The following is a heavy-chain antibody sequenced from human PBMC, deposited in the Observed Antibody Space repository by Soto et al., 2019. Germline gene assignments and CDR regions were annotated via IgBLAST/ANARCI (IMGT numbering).Heavy chain of an antibody. CDR3: ARVYYGDYYYMDV. J-gene: IGHJ6*03. D-gene: IGHD4-17*01. V-gene: IGHV4-31*03. Sequence: NPSXTLSLTCTVSGGSISSGGYYWSWIRQHPGKGLEWIGYIYYSGSTYYNPSLKSRVTISVDTSKNQFSLKLSSVTAADTAVYYCARVYYGDYYYMDVWGKGTTVTVSS. CDR2: IYYSGST. CDR1: GGSISSGGYY.